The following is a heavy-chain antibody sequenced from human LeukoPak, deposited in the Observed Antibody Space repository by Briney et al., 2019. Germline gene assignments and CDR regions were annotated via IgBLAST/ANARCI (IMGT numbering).Heavy chain of an antibody. CDR1: GFTFSSYA. CDR2: ISYDGSSK. D-gene: IGHD1-26*01. J-gene: IGHJ4*02. V-gene: IGHV3-30-3*01. CDR3: ARDALSGSYLDY. Sequence: QSGGSLRLSCVASGFTFSSYAMHWVRQAPGKGLEWVAVISYDGSSKYYADSVKGRFTISRDNSKNTLYLQMNSLRAEDTAVYYCARDALSGSYLDYWGQGTLVTVSS.